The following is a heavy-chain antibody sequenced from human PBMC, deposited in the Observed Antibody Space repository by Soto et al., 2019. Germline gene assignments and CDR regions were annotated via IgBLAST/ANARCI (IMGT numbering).Heavy chain of an antibody. CDR2: IFSNDEK. CDR3: ARIRLLWFGDLAYYGMDV. D-gene: IGHD3-10*01. CDR1: GFSLSNARMG. Sequence: SGPTLVNPTEPLTLTCTVSGFSLSNARMGVSWIRQPPGKALEWLAHIFSNDEKSYSTSLKSRLTISKDTSKSQVVLTMTNMDPVDTATYYCARIRLLWFGDLAYYGMDVWGQGTTVTVSS. J-gene: IGHJ6*02. V-gene: IGHV2-26*01.